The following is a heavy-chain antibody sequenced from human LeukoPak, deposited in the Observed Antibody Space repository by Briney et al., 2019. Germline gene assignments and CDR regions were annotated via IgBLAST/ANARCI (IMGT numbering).Heavy chain of an antibody. D-gene: IGHD6-19*01. CDR1: GFTFSSYW. CDR3: ARDLAEYSSGWSQYYYYGMDV. J-gene: IGHJ6*02. CDR2: INSYGSST. Sequence: GSLRLSCAASGFTFSSYWMHWVRQAPGKGLVWVSRINSYGSSTSYADSVKGRFTISRDNAKNTLYLQMNSLRAEDTAVYYCARDLAEYSSGWSQYYYYGMDVWGQGTTVTVSS. V-gene: IGHV3-74*01.